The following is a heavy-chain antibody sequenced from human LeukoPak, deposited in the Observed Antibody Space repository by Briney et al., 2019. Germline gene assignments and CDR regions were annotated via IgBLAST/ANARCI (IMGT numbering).Heavy chain of an antibody. CDR2: IRYDGSNK. J-gene: IGHJ4*02. D-gene: IGHD4-23*01. CDR3: AKVQKIYTTVVSFFDY. V-gene: IGHV3-30*02. CDR1: GFTFSSYA. Sequence: GGSLRLSCAASGFTFSSYAMSWVRQAPGKGLEWVAFIRYDGSNKYYADSVKGRFTISRDNSKNTLYLQMNSLRAEDTAVYYCAKVQKIYTTVVSFFDYWGQGTLVTVSS.